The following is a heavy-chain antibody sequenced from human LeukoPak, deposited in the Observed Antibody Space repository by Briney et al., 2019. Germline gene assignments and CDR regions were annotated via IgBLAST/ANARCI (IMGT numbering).Heavy chain of an antibody. CDR3: ARDLNQFGVVHNRRNWFDP. Sequence: PSETLSLTCTVSGGSIYSYYWSWIRQPPGKGLEWIGYIYYSGSTNYNPSLKSRVTISVDTSKNQFSLKLSSVTAADTAVYYCARDLNQFGVVHNRRNWFDPWGQGTLVTVSS. V-gene: IGHV4-59*01. CDR1: GGSIYSYY. J-gene: IGHJ5*02. CDR2: IYYSGST. D-gene: IGHD3-3*01.